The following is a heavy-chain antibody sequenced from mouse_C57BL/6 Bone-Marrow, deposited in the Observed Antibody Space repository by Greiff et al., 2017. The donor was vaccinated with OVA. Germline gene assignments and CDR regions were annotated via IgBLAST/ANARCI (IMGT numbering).Heavy chain of an antibody. J-gene: IGHJ2*01. D-gene: IGHD1-1*01. CDR2: IYPRSGNT. CDR3: ARGVLKLLRSYFDY. V-gene: IGHV1-81*01. CDR1: GYTFTSYG. Sequence: QVQLQQSGAELARPGASVKLSCKASGYTFTSYGISWVKQRTGQGLEWIGEIYPRSGNTYYNEKFKGKATLTADKSSSTAYMELRSLTSEDSAVYFCARGVLKLLRSYFDYWGQGTTLTVSS.